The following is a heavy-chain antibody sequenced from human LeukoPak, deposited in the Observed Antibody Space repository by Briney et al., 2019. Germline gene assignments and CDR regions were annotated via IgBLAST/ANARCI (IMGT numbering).Heavy chain of an antibody. CDR3: AKGISSYYDFWSGYYRDYYYSYYMDV. D-gene: IGHD3-3*01. J-gene: IGHJ6*03. V-gene: IGHV3-23*01. Sequence: GGSLRLSCAASGFTFSSYAMCWVRQAPGKGLEWVSAISGSGGSTYYADSVKGRFTISRDNSKNTLYLQMNSLRAEDTAVYYCAKGISSYYDFWSGYYRDYYYSYYMDVWGKGTTVTVSS. CDR2: ISGSGGST. CDR1: GFTFSSYA.